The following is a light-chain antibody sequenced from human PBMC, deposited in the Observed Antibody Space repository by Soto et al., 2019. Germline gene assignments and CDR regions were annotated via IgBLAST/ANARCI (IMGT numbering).Light chain of an antibody. Sequence: QSVLTQPPSVSAAPGQKVTISCSGSYSNIRSNYVSWYQQLPGTAPKLLIYENNKRPSGIPDRFSGSKSGTSATLGITGLQTGDEADYYCGTWDNSLTALFGGGTKVTVL. CDR3: GTWDNSLTAL. V-gene: IGLV1-51*01. CDR2: ENN. J-gene: IGLJ2*01. CDR1: YSNIRSNY.